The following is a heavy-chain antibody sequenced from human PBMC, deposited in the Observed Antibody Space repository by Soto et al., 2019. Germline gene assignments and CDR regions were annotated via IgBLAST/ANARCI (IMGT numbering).Heavy chain of an antibody. CDR1: GGTFSSYA. V-gene: IGHV1-69*01. CDR2: IIPIFGTA. J-gene: IGHJ6*02. Sequence: QVQLVQSGAEVKKPGSSVKVSCKASGGTFSSYAISWVRQAPGQGLEWMGGIIPIFGTANYAQKFQGRVTITADESTSTAYMELSSLRSEDTAVYYCARASEAAATPEIYYYYGMDVWGQGTTVTVSS. D-gene: IGHD1-26*01. CDR3: ARASEAAATPEIYYYYGMDV.